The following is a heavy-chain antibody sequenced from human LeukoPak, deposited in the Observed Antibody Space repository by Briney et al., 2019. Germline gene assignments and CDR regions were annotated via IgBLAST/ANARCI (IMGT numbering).Heavy chain of an antibody. D-gene: IGHD6-19*01. J-gene: IGHJ5*02. CDR3: ARVGYSSGWYRA. CDR1: GFTFSSCW. Sequence: PGGSLRLSCAASGFTFSSCWMHWVRQAPGKGLVWVSRINSDGSSTSYADSVKGLFTISRDNAKNTLYLQMNSLRAEDTAVYYCARVGYSSGWYRAWGQGTLVTVSS. V-gene: IGHV3-74*01. CDR2: INSDGSST.